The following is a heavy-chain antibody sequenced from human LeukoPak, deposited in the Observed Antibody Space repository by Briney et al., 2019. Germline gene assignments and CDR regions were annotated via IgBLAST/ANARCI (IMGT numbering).Heavy chain of an antibody. Sequence: PGGSLRLSCAASGFTFDDYAMHWVRHAPGKGLEWVSLISGDGGSTYYADSVKGRFTISRDNSKNSLYLQMNSLRTEDTALYYCAKGSGWYYYYGMDVWGQGTTITVSS. V-gene: IGHV3-43*02. J-gene: IGHJ6*02. CDR2: ISGDGGST. CDR3: AKGSGWYYYYGMDV. CDR1: GFTFDDYA. D-gene: IGHD6-19*01.